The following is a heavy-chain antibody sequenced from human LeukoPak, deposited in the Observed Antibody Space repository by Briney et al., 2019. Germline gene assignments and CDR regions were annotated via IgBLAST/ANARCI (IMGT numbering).Heavy chain of an antibody. D-gene: IGHD3-22*01. Sequence: TSETLSLTCAVSPLSVTNYYWSWIRQPPGKGLEWIGYIYYTGNTNYNPSLKGRVTLSLDTSKNQFSLRLNSVTATDTAVYYCARHASYFYSSPYADWGQGTLVTVSS. CDR1: PLSVTNYY. J-gene: IGHJ4*02. CDR2: IYYTGNT. CDR3: ARHASYFYSSPYAD. V-gene: IGHV4-59*08.